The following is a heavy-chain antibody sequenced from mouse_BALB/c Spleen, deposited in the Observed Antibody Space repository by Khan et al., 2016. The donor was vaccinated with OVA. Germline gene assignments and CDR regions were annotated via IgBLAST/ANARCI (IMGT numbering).Heavy chain of an antibody. D-gene: IGHD1-1*01. CDR1: GYSFTGYF. CDR2: INPHIGEA. V-gene: IGHV1-20*02. J-gene: IGHJ2*01. Sequence: EVKLLESGPELVKPGASVKISCTASGYSFTGYFMNWVMQSHGKSLEWIGRINPHIGEAFYNQKFKGKATLTVDESSSTAHMELRSLASEDSAVYSCARKNGSDFDYWGQGTTLTVSS. CDR3: ARKNGSDFDY.